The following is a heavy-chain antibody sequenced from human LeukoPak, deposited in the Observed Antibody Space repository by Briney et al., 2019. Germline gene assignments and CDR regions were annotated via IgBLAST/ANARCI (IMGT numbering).Heavy chain of an antibody. J-gene: IGHJ4*02. CDR3: AKFSDGSGSYYPLSDY. D-gene: IGHD3-10*01. Sequence: PGSSLRLSCAASGFTFSSYGMHWVRQAPGKGLEWVAVISYDGSNKYYADSVKGRFTISRDNSKNTLYLQMNSLRAEDTAVYYCAKFSDGSGSYYPLSDYWGQGTLVTVSS. CDR1: GFTFSSYG. V-gene: IGHV3-30*18. CDR2: ISYDGSNK.